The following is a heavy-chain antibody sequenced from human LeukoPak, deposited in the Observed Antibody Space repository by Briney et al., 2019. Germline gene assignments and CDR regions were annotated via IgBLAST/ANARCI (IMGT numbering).Heavy chain of an antibody. Sequence: GGSLRLSCAASGFTFSSYNMNWVRQAPGKGLEWVSSISSSSDYIYYADSVKGRFTISRDNAKNSLYLQMNSLRAEDTAVYYCARDRDGIALIRDRRYYYMDVWGKGTTVTVSS. CDR1: GFTFSSYN. CDR3: ARDRDGIALIRDRRYYYMDV. D-gene: IGHD3-10*01. CDR2: ISSSSDYI. J-gene: IGHJ6*03. V-gene: IGHV3-21*01.